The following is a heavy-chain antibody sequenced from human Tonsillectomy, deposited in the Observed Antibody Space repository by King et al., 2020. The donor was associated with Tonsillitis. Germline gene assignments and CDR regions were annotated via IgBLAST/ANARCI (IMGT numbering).Heavy chain of an antibody. V-gene: IGHV5-51*01. CDR1: GYTFTDYW. J-gene: IGHJ2*01. CDR3: ARLLERGRTVTGERACNFDL. D-gene: IGHD7-27*01. CDR2: IDPSDSQT. Sequence: VQLVESGAEVKKPGESLKLSCEVSGYTFTDYWIAWVRQTPGAGLEWMGIIDPSDSQTRYSPSFQGQVTISVDRSIITAYLQWSSLQASDTAIYYCARLLERGRTVTGERACNFDLWGRGTPVTGSS.